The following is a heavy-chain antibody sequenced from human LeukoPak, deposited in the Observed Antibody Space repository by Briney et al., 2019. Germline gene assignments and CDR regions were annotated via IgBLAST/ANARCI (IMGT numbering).Heavy chain of an antibody. CDR1: GDTFNSYT. D-gene: IGHD2-15*01. CDR2: IIPIFGAP. CDR3: ARADRGYCSGGSCYPGVY. V-gene: IGHV1-69*13. Sequence: SVKVSCKASGDTFNSYTVFWVRQAPRQGLEWMGGIIPIFGAPNYAQKFQDRLIITADESTGTAYVELSSLRSEDTAVYYCARADRGYCSGGSCYPGVYWGQGTLISVSS. J-gene: IGHJ4*02.